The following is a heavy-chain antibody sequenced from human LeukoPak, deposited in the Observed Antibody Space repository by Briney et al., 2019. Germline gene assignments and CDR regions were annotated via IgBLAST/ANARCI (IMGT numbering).Heavy chain of an antibody. Sequence: GGSLRLSCTASGFTFGDYAMSWVRQAPGKGLEWVGFIRSKAYGGTTEYAASVKGRFTISRDDSKSIAYLQMNSLKTEDTAVYYCTRVISHRTLLDDYYYYYHMDVWGKGTTVTISS. J-gene: IGHJ6*03. V-gene: IGHV3-49*04. CDR2: IRSKAYGGTT. CDR3: TRVISHRTLLDDYYYYYHMDV. CDR1: GFTFGDYA. D-gene: IGHD1-1*01.